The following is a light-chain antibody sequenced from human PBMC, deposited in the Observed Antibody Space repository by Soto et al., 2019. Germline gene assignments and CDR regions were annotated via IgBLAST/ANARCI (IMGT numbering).Light chain of an antibody. V-gene: IGLV3-1*01. CDR2: QDS. J-gene: IGLJ2*01. CDR1: KLGDKY. Sequence: SYELTQPPSVSVSPGQTASITCSGDKLGDKYACWYQQKPGQSPVLVIYQDSKRPSGIPEPFSGSNSWNTATLTISGTQAMDESDYYCQAWDRSVVVFGGGTKLTVL. CDR3: QAWDRSVVV.